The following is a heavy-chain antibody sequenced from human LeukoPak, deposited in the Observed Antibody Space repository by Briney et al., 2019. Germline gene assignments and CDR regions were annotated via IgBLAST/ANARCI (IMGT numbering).Heavy chain of an antibody. CDR2: INLSGST. V-gene: IGHV4-34*01. CDR3: ARDCYYGSGSYCY. J-gene: IGHJ4*02. Sequence: PSETLSLTHAVYGGSFGGYYWSWVRQPPGKGLEWIGEINLSGSTDYNPSLKSRVTISVDTSKNQFSLKPSSVTAADTAVYYCARDCYYGSGSYCYWGQGTLVSVSS. CDR1: GGSFGGYY. D-gene: IGHD3-10*01.